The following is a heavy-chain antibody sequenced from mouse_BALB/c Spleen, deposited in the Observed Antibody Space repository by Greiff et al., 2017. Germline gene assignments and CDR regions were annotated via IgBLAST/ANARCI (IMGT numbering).Heavy chain of an antibody. Sequence: QVQLQQSAAELARPGASVKMSCKASGYTFTSYTMHWVKQRPGQGLEWIGYINPSSGYTEYNQKFKDKTTLTADKSSSTAYMQLSSLTSEDSAVYYCAAIYYGSWFAYWGQGTLVTVSA. CDR2: INPSSGYT. CDR1: GYTFTSYT. CDR3: AAIYYGSWFAY. D-gene: IGHD2-1*01. V-gene: IGHV1-4*02. J-gene: IGHJ3*01.